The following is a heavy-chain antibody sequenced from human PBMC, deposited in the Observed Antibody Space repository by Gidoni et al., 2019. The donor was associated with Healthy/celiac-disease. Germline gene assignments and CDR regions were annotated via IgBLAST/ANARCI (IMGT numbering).Heavy chain of an antibody. CDR1: GGSISSYY. V-gene: IGHV4-59*01. D-gene: IGHD3-3*01. CDR3: ARSYDFWSSYYMDV. CDR2: IYYSGST. Sequence: QVQLQESGPGLVKPSETLSLTCTVSGGSISSYYWSWIRQPPGKGLEWIGYIYYSGSTNYNPSLKMRVTISVDTSKNQFSLKLSSVTAADTAVYYCARSYDFWSSYYMDVWGKGTTVTVSS. J-gene: IGHJ6*03.